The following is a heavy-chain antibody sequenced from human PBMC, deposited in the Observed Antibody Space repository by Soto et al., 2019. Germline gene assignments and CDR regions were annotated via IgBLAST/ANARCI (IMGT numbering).Heavy chain of an antibody. Sequence: QVQLQQGGAGLLKPSETLSLTCAVYGGSFSGYYWSWIRQPPGKGLEWIGEINHSGSTNYNPSLKSRVTISVDTSKNQFSLKLSSVTAADTAVYYCARDSGEKIDYWGQGTLVTVSS. CDR1: GGSFSGYY. D-gene: IGHD1-26*01. CDR2: INHSGST. CDR3: ARDSGEKIDY. V-gene: IGHV4-34*01. J-gene: IGHJ4*02.